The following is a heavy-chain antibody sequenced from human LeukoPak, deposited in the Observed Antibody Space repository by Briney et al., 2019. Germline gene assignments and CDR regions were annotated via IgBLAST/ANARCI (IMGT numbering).Heavy chain of an antibody. CDR1: GGSISSGGYY. J-gene: IGHJ1*01. Sequence: SQTLSLTCTVSGGSISSGGYYWSWIRQHPGKGLEWIGYIYYSGSTYCDPSLKSRVTISIDTSRNQFSLKLSSVTAADTAVYYCARDKTYYYGSGSYLYFQHWGQGTLVTVSS. D-gene: IGHD3-10*01. CDR3: ARDKTYYYGSGSYLYFQH. CDR2: IYYSGST. V-gene: IGHV4-31*03.